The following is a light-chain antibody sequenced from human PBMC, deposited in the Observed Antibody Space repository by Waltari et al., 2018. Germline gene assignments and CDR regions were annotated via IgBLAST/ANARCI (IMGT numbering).Light chain of an antibody. V-gene: IGKV3-20*01. J-gene: IGKJ5*01. CDR3: QQYGSSPPIT. CDR1: HSVSSSY. Sequence: EIVLTQSPGTLSLSPGESATLSCRASHSVSSSYLAWYQQKPGQAPRLLIYGASSRATGIPDRFSGSGSGTDFTLTISRLEPEDFAVYYCQQYGSSPPITFGQGTRLEIK. CDR2: GAS.